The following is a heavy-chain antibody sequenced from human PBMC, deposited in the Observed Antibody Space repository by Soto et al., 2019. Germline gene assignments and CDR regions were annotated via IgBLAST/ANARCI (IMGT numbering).Heavy chain of an antibody. CDR1: GGSISSGGYY. Sequence: QVQLQESGPGLVKPSQTLSLTCTISGGSISSGGYYWSWIRQHPGKGLEWIGYIYYSGSTYYNPSLKSRVTISVDTSKNQFSLKLSSVTAADTAVYYCASRGYSYGFSLGMDVWGQGTTVTVSS. V-gene: IGHV4-31*03. J-gene: IGHJ6*02. CDR2: IYYSGST. D-gene: IGHD5-18*01. CDR3: ASRGYSYGFSLGMDV.